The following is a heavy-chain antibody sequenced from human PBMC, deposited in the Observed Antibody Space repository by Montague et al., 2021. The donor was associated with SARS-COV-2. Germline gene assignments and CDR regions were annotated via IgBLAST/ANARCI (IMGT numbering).Heavy chain of an antibody. CDR3: TRGPRGNNGGKSDY. CDR2: IKQDESEK. D-gene: IGHD4-23*01. Sequence: SLRLSCAASGFTFSNYWMTWVRQAPGKGLEWVANIKQDESEKYYVDSVEGRFAISRDNAKNSLYLQMNSLRVEDTAVYYCTRGPRGNNGGKSDYWSQGTLVTVSS. CDR1: GFTFSNYW. V-gene: IGHV3-7*01. J-gene: IGHJ4*02.